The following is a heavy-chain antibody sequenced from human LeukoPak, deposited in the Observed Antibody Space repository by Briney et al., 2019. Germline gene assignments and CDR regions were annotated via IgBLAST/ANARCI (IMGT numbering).Heavy chain of an antibody. CDR3: ANGYSSSPGFDY. J-gene: IGHJ4*02. Sequence: SETLSLTCAVYGGSFSGYCWSWIRQPPEKGLEWIGEINHSGSTNYNPSLKSRVTIRVDTSKNQSSLKLSSVTGADTAVYYCANGYSSSPGFDYWGQGTLVTVSS. CDR2: INHSGST. CDR1: GGSFSGYC. D-gene: IGHD6-13*01. V-gene: IGHV4-34*01.